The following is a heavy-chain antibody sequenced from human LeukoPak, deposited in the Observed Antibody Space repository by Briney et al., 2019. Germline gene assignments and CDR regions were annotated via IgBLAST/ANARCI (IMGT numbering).Heavy chain of an antibody. CDR2: MYNSGST. CDR1: GGSISSYY. CDR3: AKGTTISAFDI. D-gene: IGHD3-9*01. V-gene: IGHV4-59*01. Sequence: SETLSLTCTVSGGSISSYYLSGIRQPPGKGREWIGSMYNSGSTNFNPSLRSRVTISVDTSKNQFSLKLSSVTAADTAVYYCAKGTTISAFDIWGQGTTVTVSS. J-gene: IGHJ3*02.